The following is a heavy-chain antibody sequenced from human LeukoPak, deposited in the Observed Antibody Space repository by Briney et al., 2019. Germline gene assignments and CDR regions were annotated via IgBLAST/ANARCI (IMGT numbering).Heavy chain of an antibody. J-gene: IGHJ4*02. Sequence: ASVKVSCKASGYTFTSYGISWVRQAPGQGLDWMGWVSAYNGDTNYAQRSQGRVTMTTDASTSTAYMELRSLRSDDTAVYYCARDCSTSCCPPFNYWGQGTLVTVSS. CDR1: GYTFTSYG. V-gene: IGHV1-18*04. CDR2: VSAYNGDT. D-gene: IGHD2-2*01. CDR3: ARDCSTSCCPPFNY.